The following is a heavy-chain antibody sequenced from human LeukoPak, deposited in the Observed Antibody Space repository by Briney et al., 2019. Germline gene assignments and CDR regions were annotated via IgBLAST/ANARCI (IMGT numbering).Heavy chain of an antibody. V-gene: IGHV4-38-2*02. Sequence: PSETLSLTCTVSGFSISSGYYWGWIRQPPGKGLEWIESIYHSGSTYYNPSLKSRVTISVDTSKNQFSLKLSSVTAADTAVYYCARSKIAAAGWRDWGQGTLVTVSS. CDR3: ARSKIAAAGWRD. CDR1: GFSISSGYY. D-gene: IGHD6-13*01. CDR2: IYHSGST. J-gene: IGHJ4*02.